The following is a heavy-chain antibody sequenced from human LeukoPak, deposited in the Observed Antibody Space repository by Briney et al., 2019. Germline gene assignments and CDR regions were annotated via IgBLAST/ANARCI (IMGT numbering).Heavy chain of an antibody. D-gene: IGHD4-17*01. V-gene: IGHV4-31*03. J-gene: IGHJ4*02. CDR3: ATARGTTDGDYLPLGEYYFDY. CDR2: IHYSGNT. Sequence: SQTLSLTCTVSGVSISSGGYYWSWIRQHPGMGLEWIGYIHYSGNTHYNPSLKSRLSISVDTSKNQFSLKLNSVTAADSAVYYCATARGTTDGDYLPLGEYYFDYWGQGTLVTVSS. CDR1: GVSISSGGYY.